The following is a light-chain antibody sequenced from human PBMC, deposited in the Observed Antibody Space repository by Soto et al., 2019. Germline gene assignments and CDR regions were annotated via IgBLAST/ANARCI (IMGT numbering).Light chain of an antibody. J-gene: IGLJ3*02. CDR3: ASYTTSFTWV. Sequence: QSALTQPASVSGSPGQSITISCTGTSSDVGGHDYVSWFQQHPGKAPRLIIYEVSNRPSGVSNRFSGSKSGNTASLTISGLQADDEVDYYCASYTTSFTWVFGGGTKLTVL. CDR1: SSDVGGHDY. CDR2: EVS. V-gene: IGLV2-14*01.